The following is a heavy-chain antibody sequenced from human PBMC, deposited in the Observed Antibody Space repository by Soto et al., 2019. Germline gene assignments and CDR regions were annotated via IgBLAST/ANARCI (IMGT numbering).Heavy chain of an antibody. Sequence: GGSLRLSCAASGFTFSSYWMHWVRQAPGKGLVWVSRINSDGSSTSYADSVKGRFAISRDNAKNTLYLQMNSLRAEDTAVYFCVRDRDLYREMVHADLWGQGTLVTVSS. CDR1: GFTFSSYW. V-gene: IGHV3-74*01. D-gene: IGHD1-1*01. J-gene: IGHJ4*01. CDR2: INSDGSST. CDR3: VRDRDLYREMVHADL.